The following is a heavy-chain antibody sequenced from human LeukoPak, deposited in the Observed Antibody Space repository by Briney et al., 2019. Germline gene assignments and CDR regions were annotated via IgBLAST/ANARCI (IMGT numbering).Heavy chain of an antibody. CDR3: PRRGTQRKGWNWLDP. J-gene: IGHJ5*02. CDR2: IYHSGNT. CDR1: GGSICSSNW. V-gene: IGHV4-4*02. D-gene: IGHD3-16*01. Sequence: SGTLSLTCAVSGGSICSSNWWSWVRQPPGKGLEWIGAIYHSGNTNYNPSLKSRVTISVDKSKNQFSLKLSSVTAADTAVYYWPRRGTQRKGWNWLDPWGQGILVTVSS.